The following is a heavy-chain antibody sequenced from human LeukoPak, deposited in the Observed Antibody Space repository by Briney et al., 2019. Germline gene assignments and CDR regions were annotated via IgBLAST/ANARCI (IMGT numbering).Heavy chain of an antibody. J-gene: IGHJ3*02. CDR2: ISWNSGSI. CDR3: AKSRGSGSYYRGDAFDI. D-gene: IGHD3-10*01. Sequence: PGGSLRLSCAASGFTFDDYAMHWVRQAPGKGLEWGSGISWNSGSIGYADSVKGRFTISRDNAKNSLYLQMNSLRAEDTALYYCAKSRGSGSYYRGDAFDIWGQGTMVTVSS. V-gene: IGHV3-9*01. CDR1: GFTFDDYA.